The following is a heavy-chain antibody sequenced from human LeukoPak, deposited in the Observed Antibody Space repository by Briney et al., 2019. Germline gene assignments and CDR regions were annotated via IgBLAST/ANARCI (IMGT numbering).Heavy chain of an antibody. V-gene: IGHV3-49*04. CDR2: IRSKAYGGTT. CDR1: GFTFGDYA. CDR3: TRGFLWFGELDY. Sequence: PGGSLRLSCTASGFTFGDYAMSWVRQAPGKGLEWVGFIRSKAYGGTTEYAASVKGRFTISRDDSKSIAYLQMNSLKTEDTAVYYCTRGFLWFGELDYWGQGTLVTVSS. J-gene: IGHJ4*02. D-gene: IGHD3-10*01.